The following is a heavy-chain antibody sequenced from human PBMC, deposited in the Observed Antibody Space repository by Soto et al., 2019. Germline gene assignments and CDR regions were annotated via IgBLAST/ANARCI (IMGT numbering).Heavy chain of an antibody. Sequence: EVQLVESGGGLVQPGGSLKLSCAASGFIFSGSAVHWVRQASGKGLEWVGRILSKAGNYATAYPASMKGRFTISRDDSENTAFLQMNNLKTEDTAVYYCIRGGSPYYYDYWGQGTLVAVSS. CDR1: GFIFSGSA. CDR2: ILSKAGNYAT. V-gene: IGHV3-73*01. J-gene: IGHJ4*02. CDR3: IRGGSPYYYDY.